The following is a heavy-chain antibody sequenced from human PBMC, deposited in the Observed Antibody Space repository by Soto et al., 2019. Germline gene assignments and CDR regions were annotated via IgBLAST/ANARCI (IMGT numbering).Heavy chain of an antibody. CDR1: GFTVSSNY. V-gene: IGHV3-66*01. Sequence: EVQLVESGGGLVQPGGSLRLSCAASGFTVSSNYMSWVRQAPGKGLEWVSVIYSGGSTYYADSVKGRFTISRDNSKNTLYLQMNSLRAEDTAVYYCARGYCSGGSCYHFDYWGQGTLVTVSS. J-gene: IGHJ4*02. D-gene: IGHD2-15*01. CDR3: ARGYCSGGSCYHFDY. CDR2: IYSGGST.